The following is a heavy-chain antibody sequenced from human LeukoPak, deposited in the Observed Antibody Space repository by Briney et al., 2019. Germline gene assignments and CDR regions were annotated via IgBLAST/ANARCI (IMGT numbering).Heavy chain of an antibody. J-gene: IGHJ4*02. CDR2: ISGTGAAT. CDR3: APTRTTVFPFDY. V-gene: IGHV3-23*01. CDR1: GFTFSNFA. Sequence: GGSLRLSCAASGFTFSNFAVTCVRQAPGKGLAWVAAISGTGAATFYADSVRGRFTVSRDNAKNTLYLQMNSLRAEDTAVYYCAPTRTTVFPFDYWGQGTLVTVS. D-gene: IGHD4-17*01.